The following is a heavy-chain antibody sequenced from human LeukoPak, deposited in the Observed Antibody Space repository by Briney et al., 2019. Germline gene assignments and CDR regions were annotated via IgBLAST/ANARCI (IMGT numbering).Heavy chain of an antibody. CDR3: ARDTDSSGYYPLDY. V-gene: IGHV1-69*13. Sequence: GASVTVSCTASGGTFSSYAISWVRQAPGQGLEWMEGIIPIFGTANYAQKFQGRVTITADESTSTAYMELSSLRSEDTAVYYCARDTDSSGYYPLDYWGQGTLVTVSS. CDR2: IIPIFGTA. CDR1: GGTFSSYA. J-gene: IGHJ4*02. D-gene: IGHD3-22*01.